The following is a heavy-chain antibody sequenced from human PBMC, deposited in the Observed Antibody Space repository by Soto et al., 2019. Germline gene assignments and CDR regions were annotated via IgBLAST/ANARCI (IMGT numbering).Heavy chain of an antibody. V-gene: IGHV3-11*05. CDR3: ASGASGCSGWNYYYYYGMDV. CDR1: GFTLSDHY. D-gene: IGHD6-19*01. J-gene: IGHJ6*02. Sequence: QVQLVESGGGLVKPGGSLRLSCAASGFTLSDHYMSWIRQAPGQGLEWVSYISSSSSYTDYADSVKGRFTISRDNDKNSLYLQVNSLRAEDTAVYYSASGASGCSGWNYYYYYGMDVWGQGTTVTVSS. CDR2: ISSSSSYT.